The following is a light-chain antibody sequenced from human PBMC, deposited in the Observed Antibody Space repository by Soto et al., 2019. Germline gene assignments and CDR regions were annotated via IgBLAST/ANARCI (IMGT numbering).Light chain of an antibody. V-gene: IGLV2-14*01. CDR2: EVS. J-gene: IGLJ3*02. CDR1: SSDVGGYNY. CDR3: SSYTSSSTHWV. Sequence: QSALTQPASVSGSPGQSITISCTGTSSDVGGYNYVSWYQQHPGKAPKLMIYEVSNRPSGVSNRFSGSKSGNPASLTISGLQAEDEADYYCSSYTSSSTHWVFGGGTKVTVL.